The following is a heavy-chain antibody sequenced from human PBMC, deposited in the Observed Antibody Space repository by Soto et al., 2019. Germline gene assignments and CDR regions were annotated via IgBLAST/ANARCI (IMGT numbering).Heavy chain of an antibody. CDR2: ISGSGGST. CDR1: GFTFSSYA. Sequence: EVQLLESGGGLVQPGGSLGLSCAASGFTFSSYAMSWVRQAPGKGLEWVSAISGSGGSTYYADSVKGRFTISRDNSKNTLYLQMNSLRAEDTAVYYCAKGTEQQLVPSYYYGMDVWGQGTTVTVSS. CDR3: AKGTEQQLVPSYYYGMDV. V-gene: IGHV3-23*01. D-gene: IGHD6-13*01. J-gene: IGHJ6*02.